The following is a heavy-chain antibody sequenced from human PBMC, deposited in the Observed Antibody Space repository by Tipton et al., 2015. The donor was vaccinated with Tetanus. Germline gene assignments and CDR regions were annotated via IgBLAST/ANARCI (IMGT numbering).Heavy chain of an antibody. CDR1: GFIFSSYG. V-gene: IGHV3-33*01. CDR3: AREADCSGGSCFSGDFDN. J-gene: IGHJ4*02. D-gene: IGHD2-15*01. Sequence: SLILSCAASGFIFSSYGIHWVRQAPGKGLEWVAVSWYDGTDQYYADSVKGRFTLSRDNSKNTLYLEMNSLRAEDTALYYCAREADCSGGSCFSGDFDNWGQGTQVTVSS. CDR2: SWYDGTDQ.